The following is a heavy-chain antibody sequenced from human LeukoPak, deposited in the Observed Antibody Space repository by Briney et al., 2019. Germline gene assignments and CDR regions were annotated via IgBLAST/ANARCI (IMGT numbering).Heavy chain of an antibody. V-gene: IGHV4-61*02. Sequence: SETLSLTCTVSGGSISSASYYWSWLRQPAGKGLEWIGRIYTSGRTTYNPSLQSRVTISVDTSKKQVSLTLDSVTAADTATYYCARDIFYFDYWGQGIQVTVSS. CDR3: ARDIFYFDY. D-gene: IGHD2-15*01. CDR2: IYTSGRT. J-gene: IGHJ4*02. CDR1: GGSISSASYY.